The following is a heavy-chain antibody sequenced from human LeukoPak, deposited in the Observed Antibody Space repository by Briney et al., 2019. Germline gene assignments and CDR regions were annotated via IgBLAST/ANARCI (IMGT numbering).Heavy chain of an antibody. CDR3: ARASSTTSTYYFDY. Sequence: PGGSMRLSCAASGFTFSSYSMNWVRQVPGKGLEWVSSISSSSSYIYYADSVKGRFTISRDNAKNSLYLQMNSLRAEDTAVYYCARASSTTSTYYFDYWGQGTLVTVSS. CDR1: GFTFSSYS. J-gene: IGHJ4*02. CDR2: ISSSSSYI. D-gene: IGHD2-2*01. V-gene: IGHV3-21*01.